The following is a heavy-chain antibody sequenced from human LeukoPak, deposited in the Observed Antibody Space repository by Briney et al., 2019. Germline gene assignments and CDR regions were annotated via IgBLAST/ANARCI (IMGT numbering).Heavy chain of an antibody. V-gene: IGHV3-23*01. Sequence: PGGTLRLSCTASGFTFSSYAMSWIRQAPGKGLDWVSAISCSGGSTYYADSLKGRVTISRDNSKNSRYVQMDNLGAEDTAVYYCAKAEQWGVDAFDIWGQGTMVTVSS. CDR1: GFTFSSYA. J-gene: IGHJ3*02. CDR2: ISCSGGST. D-gene: IGHD6-19*01. CDR3: AKAEQWGVDAFDI.